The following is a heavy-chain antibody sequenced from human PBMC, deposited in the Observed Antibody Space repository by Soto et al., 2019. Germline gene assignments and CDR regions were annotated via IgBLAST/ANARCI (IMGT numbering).Heavy chain of an antibody. J-gene: IGHJ4*02. V-gene: IGHV4-59*04. CDR3: ARHGVAAANDY. Sequence: SETLSLTCIVSGGSISNYYWSWIRQPPGKGLEWIGYIYYSGSTYYNPSLKSRVTISVDTSKNQFSLKLSSVTAADTAVYYCARHGVAAANDYWGQGTLVTVSS. D-gene: IGHD6-13*01. CDR2: IYYSGST. CDR1: GGSISNYY.